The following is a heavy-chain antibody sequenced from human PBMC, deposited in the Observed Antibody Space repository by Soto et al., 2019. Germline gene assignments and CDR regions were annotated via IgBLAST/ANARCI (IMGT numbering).Heavy chain of an antibody. CDR3: ARRTAVGAHFDY. J-gene: IGHJ4*02. D-gene: IGHD1-26*01. CDR2: ISYDGGAK. Sequence: QVQLVESGGGVVQPGKSLRLSCAASGFTFSFFAMHWVRQAPGKGLEWGSVISYDGGAKYYADSVKGRFTISRDNSKNTLYLQMNSLRPEDTAVYYCARRTAVGAHFDYWGQGTLVTVSS. V-gene: IGHV3-30-3*01. CDR1: GFTFSFFA.